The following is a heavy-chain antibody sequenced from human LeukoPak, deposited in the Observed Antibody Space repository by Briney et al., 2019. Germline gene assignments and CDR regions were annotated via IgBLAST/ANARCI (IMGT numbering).Heavy chain of an antibody. D-gene: IGHD6-13*01. CDR1: GGSISSSSYY. CDR3: ARDVSESSSWDWFDP. Sequence: SETLSLTCTVSGGSISSSSYYWGWIRQPPGKGLEWIGRIYTSGSTNYNPSLKSRVTMSVDTSKNQFSLKLNSVTAADTAVYYCARDVSESSSWDWFDPWGQGTLVTVSS. V-gene: IGHV4-39*07. CDR2: IYTSGST. J-gene: IGHJ5*02.